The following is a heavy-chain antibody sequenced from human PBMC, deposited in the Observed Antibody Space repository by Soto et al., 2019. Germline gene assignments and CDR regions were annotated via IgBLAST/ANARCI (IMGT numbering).Heavy chain of an antibody. V-gene: IGHV1-8*01. J-gene: IGHJ6*02. CDR3: ASLEIAVAGTDYYGMDV. CDR2: MNPNSGNT. CDR1: GYTSTSYD. D-gene: IGHD6-19*01. Sequence: ASVKVSCKASGYTSTSYDINWVRQATGQGLEWMGWMNPNSGNTGYAQKFQGRVTMTRNTSISTAYMELSSLRSEDTAVYYCASLEIAVAGTDYYGMDVWGQGTTVTVSS.